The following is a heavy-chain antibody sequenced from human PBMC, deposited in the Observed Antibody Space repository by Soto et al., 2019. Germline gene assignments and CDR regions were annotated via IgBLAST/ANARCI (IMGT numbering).Heavy chain of an antibody. CDR3: ARLAAWELDGYGMDV. J-gene: IGHJ6*02. V-gene: IGHV4-39*01. CDR2: IYYSGST. Sequence: SETLSLTCTVSGGSISSSSYYWGWIRQPPGKGLEWIGSIYYSGSTYYNPSLKSRVTISADTSKNQFSLKLSSVTAADTAVYFCARLAAWELDGYGMDVWGQGTTVTVSS. CDR1: GGSISSSSYY. D-gene: IGHD1-1*01.